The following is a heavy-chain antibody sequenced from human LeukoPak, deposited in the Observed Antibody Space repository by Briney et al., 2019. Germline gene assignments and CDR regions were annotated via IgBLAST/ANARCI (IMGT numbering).Heavy chain of an antibody. J-gene: IGHJ4*02. CDR3: AKGGSGEGYNIHFDC. CDR1: GFTLSAHG. CDR2: ITGSGGRT. D-gene: IGHD5-24*01. V-gene: IGHV3-23*01. Sequence: GGSLRLSCAPSGFTLSAHGMTWVRQAPGRGLEWVSSITGSGGRTFYADSVKGRFTISRDNPRNTLSLQMNSLRAEDTALYYCAKGGSGEGYNIHFDCWGQGCLVTVSS.